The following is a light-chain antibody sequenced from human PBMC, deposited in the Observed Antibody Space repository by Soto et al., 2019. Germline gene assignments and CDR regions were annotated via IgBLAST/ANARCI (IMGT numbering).Light chain of an antibody. V-gene: IGKV3-15*01. CDR1: QSVSSD. Sequence: EIVMTQSPATLSVSPGERATLSCRASQSVSSDLAWYQQKPGQAPRLLIYGASTRAIGIPARFSGSGSGTEFTFTISSLQSEDFAVYYCQQYNKWPPTFGQGTRLEIK. J-gene: IGKJ5*01. CDR3: QQYNKWPPT. CDR2: GAS.